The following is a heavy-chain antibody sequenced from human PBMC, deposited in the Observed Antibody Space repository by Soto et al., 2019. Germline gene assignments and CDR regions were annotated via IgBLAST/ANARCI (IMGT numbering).Heavy chain of an antibody. CDR1: GFTFSSYA. CDR3: AKEGYFTNGVCYPHRAFDI. V-gene: IGHV3-23*01. J-gene: IGHJ3*02. CDR2: ISGSGGST. Sequence: GGSLRLSCAASGFTFSSYAMSWVRQAPGKGLEWVSAISGSGGSTYYADSVKGRFTISRDNSKNTLYLQMNSLRAEDTAVYYCAKEGYFTNGVCYPHRAFDIWGQGTMVTVSS. D-gene: IGHD2-8*01.